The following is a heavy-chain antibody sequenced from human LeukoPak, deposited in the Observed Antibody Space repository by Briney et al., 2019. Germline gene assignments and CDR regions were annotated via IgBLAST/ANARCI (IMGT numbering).Heavy chain of an antibody. D-gene: IGHD2/OR15-2a*01. J-gene: IGHJ3*02. CDR3: AREIPEYPGAFDI. V-gene: IGHV1-69*05. CDR2: IIPIFGTA. CDR1: GGTFSSYA. Sequence: SVKVSCKASGGTFSSYAISWVRQAPGQGLEWMGGIIPIFGTANYAQKFQGRVTITTDESTSTAYMELSSLRSEDTAVYYCAREIPEYPGAFDIWGQGTMVTVSS.